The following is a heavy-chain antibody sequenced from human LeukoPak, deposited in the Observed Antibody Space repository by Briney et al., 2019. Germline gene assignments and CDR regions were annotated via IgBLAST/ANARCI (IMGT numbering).Heavy chain of an antibody. Sequence: GGSLRLSCAASGFTFSSYSMNWVRQAPGKGLEWVSSISSSSSYIYYADSVKGRFTISRDNSKNTLYLQMNSLRREDTAVYYCARDNGSGWYYFDYWGQGTLVTVSS. CDR1: GFTFSSYS. D-gene: IGHD6-19*01. V-gene: IGHV3-21*01. CDR2: ISSSSSYI. J-gene: IGHJ4*02. CDR3: ARDNGSGWYYFDY.